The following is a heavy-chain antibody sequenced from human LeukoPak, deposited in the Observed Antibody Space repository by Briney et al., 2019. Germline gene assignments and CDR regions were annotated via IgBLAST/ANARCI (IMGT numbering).Heavy chain of an antibody. V-gene: IGHV3-23*01. CDR3: AKDWDIAVAGNIEY. CDR1: GFTFRSYA. CDR2: ISGSGDRI. D-gene: IGHD6-19*01. J-gene: IGHJ4*02. Sequence: GGSLRLSCAVSGFTFRSYAMTWVPQAPGKGLEWVSGISGSGDRIYYADSVKGRFTISRDNSKNTLYLQMNSLRAEDTAVYYCAKDWDIAVAGNIEYWGQGALVTVSS.